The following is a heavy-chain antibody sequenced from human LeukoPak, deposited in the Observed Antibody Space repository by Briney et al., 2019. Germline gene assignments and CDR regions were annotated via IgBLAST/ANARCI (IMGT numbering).Heavy chain of an antibody. CDR1: GGSISSYY. CDR3: ARAHCSSTSCYSYYYYGMDV. J-gene: IGHJ6*02. Sequence: PSETLSLTCTVSGGSISSYYWSWIRQPPGKGLEWIGYIYYSGSTNYNPSLKNRVTISVDTSKNQFSLKLSSVTAADTAVYYCARAHCSSTSCYSYYYYGMDVWGQGTTVTVSS. D-gene: IGHD2-2*01. V-gene: IGHV4-59*01. CDR2: IYYSGST.